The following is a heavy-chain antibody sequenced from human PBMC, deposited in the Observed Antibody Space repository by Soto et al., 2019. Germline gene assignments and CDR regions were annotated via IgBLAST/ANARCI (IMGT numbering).Heavy chain of an antibody. Sequence: QVQLQESGPGLVKPSETLSLTCTVSGGTISSYYWSWIRQPPGKGLECIGYIYYSGSTNYNPSLKSRVTISVDTSKNQFSLKLSSVTAAETAVYYCARRLYDFSATMDVWGQGTTVTVSS. J-gene: IGHJ6*02. CDR2: IYYSGST. D-gene: IGHD5-12*01. CDR3: ARRLYDFSATMDV. V-gene: IGHV4-59*01. CDR1: GGTISSYY.